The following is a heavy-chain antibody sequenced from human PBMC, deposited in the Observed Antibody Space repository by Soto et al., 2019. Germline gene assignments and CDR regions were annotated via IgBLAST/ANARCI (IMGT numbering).Heavy chain of an antibody. D-gene: IGHD6-6*01. CDR3: AREGSIVLGHYYYYGMDV. Sequence: PSETLSLTCTVSGGSISSYYWSWIRQPPGKGLEWIGYIYYSGSTNYNPSLKSRVTISVDTSKNQFSLKLSSVTAADTAVYYCAREGSIVLGHYYYYGMDVWGQGTTVTVSS. CDR2: IYYSGST. V-gene: IGHV4-59*01. CDR1: GGSISSYY. J-gene: IGHJ6*02.